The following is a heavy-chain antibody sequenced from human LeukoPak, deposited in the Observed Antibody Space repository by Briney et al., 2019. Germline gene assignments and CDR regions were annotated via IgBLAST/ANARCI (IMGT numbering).Heavy chain of an antibody. CDR3: ARGMYYYNSSGYYYAKPGFVY. Sequence: SETLSLTCAVYGGSFSGYYWSWIRQPPGKGLEWIGEINHSGSTNYNPSLKSRVTISVDTSKNQFSLKLSSVTAADTAVYYCARGMYYYNSSGYYYAKPGFVYWGQGTLVTVSS. V-gene: IGHV4-34*01. CDR2: INHSGST. D-gene: IGHD3-22*01. CDR1: GGSFSGYY. J-gene: IGHJ4*02.